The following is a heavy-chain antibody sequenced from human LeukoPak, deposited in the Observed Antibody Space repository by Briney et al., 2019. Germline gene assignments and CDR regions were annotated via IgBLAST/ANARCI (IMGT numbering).Heavy chain of an antibody. V-gene: IGHV3-13*01. Sequence: GSLRLSCAASGFTFRSYDLHWVRQATGKGLEWVSAIGTAGDTYYPGSVKGRFTISRENAKNSLYLQMNSLRAGDTAVYYCAREISSYSGSYRGTDVWGQGTTVTVSS. D-gene: IGHD1-26*01. CDR2: IGTAGDT. CDR1: GFTFRSYD. J-gene: IGHJ6*02. CDR3: AREISSYSGSYRGTDV.